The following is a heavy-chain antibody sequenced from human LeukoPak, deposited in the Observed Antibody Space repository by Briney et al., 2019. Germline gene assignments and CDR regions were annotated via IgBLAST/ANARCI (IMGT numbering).Heavy chain of an antibody. J-gene: IGHJ5*02. V-gene: IGHV3-33*08. CDR3: ARATYSSSWYMWFDP. CDR2: IWYDGSNK. Sequence: GRCLRLSCAASGFTFSSYGVHWVRQAPGKGLEWVAVIWYDGSNKYYADFIEARFNHSRDNSKNTLYLQMNSMRAEDTAVYYCARATYSSSWYMWFDPWGQGT. D-gene: IGHD6-13*01. CDR1: GFTFSSYG.